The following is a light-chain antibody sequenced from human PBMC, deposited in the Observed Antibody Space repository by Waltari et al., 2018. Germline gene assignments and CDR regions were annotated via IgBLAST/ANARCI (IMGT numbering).Light chain of an antibody. V-gene: IGKV3-11*01. Sequence: EIVLTQSPDTLSLSPGDTATLSCRASQSVGSYLAWYQQKPGHPPRLLIYDASNRATGVPDRFRGSGSGTDFTLTISSLEAEDFAVYFCQQRSNWTPDTFGQGARLDIK. CDR1: QSVGSY. CDR3: QQRSNWTPDT. CDR2: DAS. J-gene: IGKJ2*01.